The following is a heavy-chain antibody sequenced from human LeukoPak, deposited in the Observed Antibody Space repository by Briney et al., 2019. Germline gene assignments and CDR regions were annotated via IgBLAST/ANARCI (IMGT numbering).Heavy chain of an antibody. Sequence: PSETLSLTCTVSGGSISSSSYYWGWIRQPPGKRLEWIGSIYYSGSTYYNPSLKSRVTISVDTSKNQFSLKLSSVTAADTAVYYCARHYDFWSGYYDYWGQGTLVTVSS. CDR3: ARHYDFWSGYYDY. D-gene: IGHD3-3*01. V-gene: IGHV4-39*01. CDR1: GGSISSSSYY. J-gene: IGHJ4*02. CDR2: IYYSGST.